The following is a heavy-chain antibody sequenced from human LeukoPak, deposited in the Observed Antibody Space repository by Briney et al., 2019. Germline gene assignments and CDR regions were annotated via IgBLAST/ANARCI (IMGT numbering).Heavy chain of an antibody. J-gene: IGHJ3*02. CDR1: GYTFIGYY. D-gene: IGHD6-19*01. CDR3: AREVGSSGWYDI. Sequence: ASVKVSCQASGYTFIGYYMHWVRQAPGQGLEWMGWINPDSGGTNYAPKFQGRVTMTTDTSISTAYMELSSLRSEDTAVYYCAREVGSSGWYDIWGQGTMVTVSS. CDR2: INPDSGGT. V-gene: IGHV1-2*02.